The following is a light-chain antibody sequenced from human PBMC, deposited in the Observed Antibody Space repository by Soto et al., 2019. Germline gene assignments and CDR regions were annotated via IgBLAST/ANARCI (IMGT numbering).Light chain of an antibody. CDR2: GAS. Sequence: EIVLTQSPGTVSLSPGERATLSCRASQSVSKNYLAWYQQKLGQAPRLLIYGASNRATGIPDRFGGSGSGTDFTLTISRLEPEDFAVYYCQQYGSLPFTFGQGTKLEIK. CDR1: QSVSKNY. J-gene: IGKJ2*01. CDR3: QQYGSLPFT. V-gene: IGKV3-20*01.